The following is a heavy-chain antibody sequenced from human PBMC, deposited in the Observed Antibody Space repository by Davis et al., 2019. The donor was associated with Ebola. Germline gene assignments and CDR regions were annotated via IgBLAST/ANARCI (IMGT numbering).Heavy chain of an antibody. V-gene: IGHV3-23*01. D-gene: IGHD6-13*01. Sequence: GESLKISCAASGFTFSSYAMSWVRQAPGKGLDWVSTIIGSGGRTYYADSVRGRFTISRDNSKNTLYLQVNSLRGEDTAVYYCAKHGGGEYSSSWHFDYWGQGTLVTVSS. CDR2: IIGSGGRT. CDR3: AKHGGGEYSSSWHFDY. J-gene: IGHJ4*02. CDR1: GFTFSSYA.